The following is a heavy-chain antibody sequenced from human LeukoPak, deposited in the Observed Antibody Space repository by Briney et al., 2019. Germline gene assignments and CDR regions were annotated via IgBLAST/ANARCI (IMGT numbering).Heavy chain of an antibody. CDR2: INPSGGST. Sequence: ASVKVSCKASGYTFTSYYMHWVRQAPGQGLEWMGIINPSGGSTSYAQKFQGRVTMTRDTSTSTAYMELRSLRSDDTAVYYCARDRPSSITMVRGVMVDYWGQGTLVTVSS. J-gene: IGHJ4*02. V-gene: IGHV1-46*01. D-gene: IGHD3-10*01. CDR1: GYTFTSYY. CDR3: ARDRPSSITMVRGVMVDY.